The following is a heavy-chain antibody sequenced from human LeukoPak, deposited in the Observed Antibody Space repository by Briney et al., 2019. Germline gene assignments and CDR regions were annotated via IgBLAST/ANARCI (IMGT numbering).Heavy chain of an antibody. CDR3: ARDAEYYDFWSGYFYYYYMDV. V-gene: IGHV1-2*06. J-gene: IGHJ6*03. CDR2: INPNSGGT. Sequence: ASVKVSCKASGYTFTGYYMHGVRQAPGQGLEWMGRINPNSGGTNYAQKFQGRVTMTRDTSISTAYMELSRPRSDDTAVYYCARDAEYYDFWSGYFYYYYMDVWGKGTTVTVSS. CDR1: GYTFTGYY. D-gene: IGHD3-3*01.